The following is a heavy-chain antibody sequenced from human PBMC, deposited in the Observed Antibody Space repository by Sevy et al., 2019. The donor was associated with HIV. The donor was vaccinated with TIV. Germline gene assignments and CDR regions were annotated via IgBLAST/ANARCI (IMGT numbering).Heavy chain of an antibody. J-gene: IGHJ4*02. CDR2: INPNSGGT. Sequence: ASVKVSCKASGYNFTGYYFHWVRQAPGQGLEWMGRINPNSGGTNYAQKFQGRVTMTRDTSISTAYMELSSLRSDDTAVYYCARGGVEMTTRGWGQGTRVTVSS. CDR1: GYNFTGYY. CDR3: ARGGVEMTTRG. D-gene: IGHD4-17*01. V-gene: IGHV1-2*06.